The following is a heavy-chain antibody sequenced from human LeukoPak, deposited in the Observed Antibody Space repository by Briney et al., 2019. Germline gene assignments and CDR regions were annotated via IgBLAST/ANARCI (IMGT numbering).Heavy chain of an antibody. V-gene: IGHV3-23*01. Sequence: GGSLRLSCAASGFTFRNYWMSWVRQAPGKGLEWVSSISGSGGSTYYADSVKGRFTISRDNSKNTLYLQMNSLRAEDTAVYYCAKAEAAAAPAEYFQHWGQGTLVTVSS. CDR2: ISGSGGST. J-gene: IGHJ1*01. CDR1: GFTFRNYW. D-gene: IGHD6-13*01. CDR3: AKAEAAAAPAEYFQH.